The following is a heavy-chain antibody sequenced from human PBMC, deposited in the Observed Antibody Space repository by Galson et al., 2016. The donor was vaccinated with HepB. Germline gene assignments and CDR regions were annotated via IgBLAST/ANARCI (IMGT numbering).Heavy chain of an antibody. CDR3: AKSMNRGIVPFSGAIDV. CDR1: GFTFNNFA. Sequence: SLRLSCAVSGFTFNNFAMSWVRQAPGKGLEWVSTISAGGTSRDDTDSVKGRFTVSRDKSNNPLYLDMSSLRAEDTAIYFCAKSMNRGIVPFSGAIDVWGRGTMVTVSS. D-gene: IGHD3-10*01. J-gene: IGHJ3*01. V-gene: IGHV3-23*01. CDR2: ISAGGTSR.